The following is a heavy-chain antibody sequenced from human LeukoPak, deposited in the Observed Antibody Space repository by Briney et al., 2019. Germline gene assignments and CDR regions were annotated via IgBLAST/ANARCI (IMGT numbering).Heavy chain of an antibody. CDR3: ARGKRRYDSSGYFPFDY. CDR2: IYSGGST. Sequence: GGSLRLSCAASGFTVSSNYMSWVRQAPGKGLEWVSVIYSGGSTYYADSVKGRFTISRDNSKNTLYLQMNSLRAEDTAVYYCARGKRRYDSSGYFPFDYWGQGTLVTVSS. J-gene: IGHJ4*02. D-gene: IGHD3-22*01. CDR1: GFTVSSNY. V-gene: IGHV3-66*01.